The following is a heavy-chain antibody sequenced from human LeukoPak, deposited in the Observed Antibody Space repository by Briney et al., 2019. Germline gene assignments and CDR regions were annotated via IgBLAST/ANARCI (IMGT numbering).Heavy chain of an antibody. CDR2: IKGDGST. Sequence: PGGSLRLSCAASGFTFSSYWMHWVRQAPGKGPGWVSRIKGDGSTNWAESVKGRFTFSRANAKNTVPRQMNSLRSEDTGVYYCARAPSEIGGYYPEYFRHWGQGTLVTVSS. D-gene: IGHD3-22*01. J-gene: IGHJ1*01. V-gene: IGHV3-74*01. CDR3: ARAPSEIGGYYPEYFRH. CDR1: GFTFSSYW.